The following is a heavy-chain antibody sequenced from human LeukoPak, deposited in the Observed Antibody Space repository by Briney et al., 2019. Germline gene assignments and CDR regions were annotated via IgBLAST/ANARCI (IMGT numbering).Heavy chain of an antibody. CDR2: INPNNGGT. J-gene: IGHJ6*03. D-gene: IGHD6-6*01. V-gene: IGHV1-2*02. CDR3: ARDPRTDEQLAEDYYYYYYMDV. Sequence: GASVKVSCKASGYTFTDYYMHWMRQAPGQGLEWMGWINPNNGGTNYAQKFQGRVTMTRDTSTSTVYMELSSLRSEDTAVYYCARDPRTDEQLAEDYYYYYYMDVWGKGTTVTVSS. CDR1: GYTFTDYY.